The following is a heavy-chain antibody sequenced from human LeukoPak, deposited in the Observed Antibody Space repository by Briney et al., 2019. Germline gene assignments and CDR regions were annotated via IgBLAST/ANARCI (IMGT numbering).Heavy chain of an antibody. Sequence: GGSLRLSCAVSGFSFTNYWMHWVRQAPGKGQVWVSYISSDGSVTKYADSVKGRFTISRDNAVNTLYLQMNSLRVEDTAVYYCVRGSLRLPRSTPDYWGQGTLVTVSS. CDR3: VRGSLRLPRSTPDY. D-gene: IGHD2-21*02. V-gene: IGHV3-74*03. J-gene: IGHJ4*02. CDR2: ISSDGSVT. CDR1: GFSFTNYW.